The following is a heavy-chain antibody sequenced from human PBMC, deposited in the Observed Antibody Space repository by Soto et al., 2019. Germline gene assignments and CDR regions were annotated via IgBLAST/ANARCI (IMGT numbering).Heavy chain of an antibody. V-gene: IGHV4-59*01. D-gene: IGHD7-27*01. J-gene: IGHJ2*01. CDR2: IYYSGST. Sequence: QVQLQESGPGLVKPSETLSLTCTVSGGSISSYYWSWIRQPPGKGLEWIGYIYYSGSTNYNPSLKSRVTISVDTSKNQFSLKLSSVTAADTAVYYCASQNWGSRRYFDLWGRGTLVTVSS. CDR3: ASQNWGSRRYFDL. CDR1: GGSISSYY.